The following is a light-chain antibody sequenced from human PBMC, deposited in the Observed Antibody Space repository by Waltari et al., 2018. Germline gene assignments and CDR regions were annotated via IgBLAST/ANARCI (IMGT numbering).Light chain of an antibody. CDR2: EVT. CDR3: SSFTTIGTLVV. Sequence: QSALTQPASVSGSPGQSITISCTGTSRDVGGYNHVSWYQQQPGKAPKLLISEVTNRPSGVSNRFSGSKSGNTASLTISGLQAEDEAEYYCSSFTTIGTLVVFGGGTKLTVL. CDR1: SRDVGGYNH. J-gene: IGLJ2*01. V-gene: IGLV2-14*01.